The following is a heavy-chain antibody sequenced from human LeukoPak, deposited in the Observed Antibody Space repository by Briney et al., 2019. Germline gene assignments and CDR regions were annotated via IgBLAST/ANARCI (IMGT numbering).Heavy chain of an antibody. D-gene: IGHD6-6*01. CDR1: GFTFCSYA. CDR3: GFEYSSSSVYFDY. J-gene: IGHJ4*02. CDR2: ISGSGGST. V-gene: IGHV3-23*01. Sequence: GGSLRLSCAASGFTFCSYAMMWLPQSRGKGLEGVSDISGSGGSTYYADSVKGRFTISRDNSKNTLYLQMNSPRAEDTAVYYCGFEYSSSSVYFDYWGQGTLVTVSS.